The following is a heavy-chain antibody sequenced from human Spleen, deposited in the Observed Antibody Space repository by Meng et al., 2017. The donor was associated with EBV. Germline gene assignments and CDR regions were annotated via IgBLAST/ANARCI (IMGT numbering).Heavy chain of an antibody. CDR1: GGSSNSFYY. D-gene: IGHD5-24*01. J-gene: IGHJ4*02. V-gene: IGHV4-39*01. CDR3: ARRGDAYNYTPFEY. CDR2: VHYSGNT. Sequence: HRQLQESGSGQLNPSETLPLTSTVCGGSSNSFYYWAWLRQPPGRGLEWIGSVHYSGNTYYSPSLKSRITVSIDKSKNQFSLRLTSVTAADTAVYYCARRGDAYNYTPFEYWGQGTLVTVSS.